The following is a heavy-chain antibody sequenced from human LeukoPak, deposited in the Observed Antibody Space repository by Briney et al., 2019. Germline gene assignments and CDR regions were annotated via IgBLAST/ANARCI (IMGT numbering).Heavy chain of an antibody. D-gene: IGHD3-10*01. Sequence: SVKVSCKASGGTFSSYAISWVRQAPGQGLEWMGGIIPIFGTANYAQKFQGRVTITADESTSTAYMELSSLRSEDTAVYYCAKAGYGSGSLIDYWGQRTLVTVSS. CDR3: AKAGYGSGSLIDY. V-gene: IGHV1-69*01. CDR1: GGTFSSYA. CDR2: IIPIFGTA. J-gene: IGHJ4*02.